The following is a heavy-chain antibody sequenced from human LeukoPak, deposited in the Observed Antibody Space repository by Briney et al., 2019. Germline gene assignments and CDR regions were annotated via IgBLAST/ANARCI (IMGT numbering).Heavy chain of an antibody. CDR3: AKPTKDIVVVPAATAVDY. J-gene: IGHJ4*02. Sequence: PGGSLRLSCAASGFTFSGYAMSWVRQAPGKGLEWVSAISGSGGSTYYADSVKGRFTISRDNSKNTLYLQMNSLRAEDTAVYYCAKPTKDIVVVPAATAVDYWGQGTLVTVSS. CDR1: GFTFSGYA. D-gene: IGHD2-2*01. V-gene: IGHV3-23*01. CDR2: ISGSGGST.